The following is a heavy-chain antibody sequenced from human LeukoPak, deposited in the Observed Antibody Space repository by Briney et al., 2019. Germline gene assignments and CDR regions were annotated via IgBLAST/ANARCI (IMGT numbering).Heavy chain of an antibody. D-gene: IGHD1-14*01. J-gene: IGHJ4*02. V-gene: IGHV1-2*02. Sequence: VSVKVSCKASGYTFTGYYMHWVRQAPGQGLEWMGWINPNSGGTNYAQKFQGRVTMTRDTSISTAYMELSRLRSDDTAVYYCARDGGGGYGLVEPNFDYWGQGTLVTVSS. CDR1: GYTFTGYY. CDR2: INPNSGGT. CDR3: ARDGGGGYGLVEPNFDY.